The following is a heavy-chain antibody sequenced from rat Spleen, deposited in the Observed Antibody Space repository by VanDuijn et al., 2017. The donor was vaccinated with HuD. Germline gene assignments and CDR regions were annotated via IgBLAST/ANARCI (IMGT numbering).Heavy chain of an antibody. Sequence: QVQLKESGPGLVQPSQTLSLTCAVSGFSLPSNSVHWVRQPPGKGLEWIAGISSGGNTYYNSALKSRLSISRDTSKSQVFLKMNSLQTEDTAMYFCARWGDYWGQGTLVTVSS. CDR2: ISSGGNT. V-gene: IGHV2-6*01. J-gene: IGHJ3*01. CDR1: GFSLPSNS. CDR3: ARWGDY.